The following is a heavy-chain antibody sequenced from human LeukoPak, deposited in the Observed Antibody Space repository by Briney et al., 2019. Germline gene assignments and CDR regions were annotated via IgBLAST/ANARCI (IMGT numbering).Heavy chain of an antibody. D-gene: IGHD3-16*01. CDR3: ARGGGYQPLDY. Sequence: GGSLRLSCAASGFTFSSYEMNWVRQAPGKGLEWVSYISSSGSTIYYADSVKGRFTISRDNAKNSLYLQMNSLRAEDTAVYYCARGGGYQPLDYWGQGTLVTVSS. CDR1: GFTFSSYE. CDR2: ISSSGSTI. V-gene: IGHV3-48*03. J-gene: IGHJ4*02.